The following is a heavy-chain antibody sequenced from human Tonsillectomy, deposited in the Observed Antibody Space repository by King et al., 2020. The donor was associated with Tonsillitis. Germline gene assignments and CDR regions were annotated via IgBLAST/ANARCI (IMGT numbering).Heavy chain of an antibody. J-gene: IGHJ4*02. CDR2: ISSSGSII. D-gene: IGHD3-10*01. CDR3: ARYYGAGSYLDY. CDR1: GFTFSRYE. Sequence: VQLVESGGGLVQPGGSLRLSCAASGFTFSRYEMNWVRQAPGKGLEWVSYISSSGSIIQYADYVKGRFTISRDNAKNSLYLKMNSLRAEDTAVYYCARYYGAGSYLDYWGQGTLVTVSS. V-gene: IGHV3-48*03.